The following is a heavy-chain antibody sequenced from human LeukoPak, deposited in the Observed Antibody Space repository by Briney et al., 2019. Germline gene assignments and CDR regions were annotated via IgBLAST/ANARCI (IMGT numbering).Heavy chain of an antibody. J-gene: IGHJ6*03. CDR3: ASRSSSSGYYYMDV. D-gene: IGHD6-13*01. CDR1: GGSFSDYY. CDR2: INHSGST. V-gene: IGHV4-34*01. Sequence: SETLSLTCAVYGGSFSDYYWTWIRQPPGKGLEWIGEINHSGSTNYNPSLKSRVTISVDTSKNQFSLKLSSVTAADTAVYYCASRSSSSGYYYMDVWGKGTTVTVSS.